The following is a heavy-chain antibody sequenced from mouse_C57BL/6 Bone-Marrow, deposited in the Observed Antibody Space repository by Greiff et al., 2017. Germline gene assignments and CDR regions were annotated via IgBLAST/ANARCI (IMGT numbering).Heavy chain of an antibody. J-gene: IGHJ2*01. CDR1: GYTFTSYW. CDR3: ARRDYFDY. Sequence: VQLQESGAELVMPGASVKLSCKASGYTFTSYWMHWVKQRPGQGLEWIGEIDPSDSSTNYNQKFKGKSTLTVDKSSSTAYMQLSSLTSEDSAVYYCARRDYFDYWGQGTTLTVSS. CDR2: IDPSDSST. V-gene: IGHV1-69*01.